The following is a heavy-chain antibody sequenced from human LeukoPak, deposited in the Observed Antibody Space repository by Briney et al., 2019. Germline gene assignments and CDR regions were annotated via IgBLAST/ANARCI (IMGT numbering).Heavy chain of an antibody. D-gene: IGHD3/OR15-3a*01. J-gene: IGHJ4*02. CDR3: ARDSYNNVDF. Sequence: PGGSLSLSCAVSGFTFSSYWMLWVRQAPAKGRAWVSRTNTEGTSTYYAASVKGRFTVSRDNAKKTVYLQMNSLRAEDTAVYYCARDSYNNVDFWGQGTLVSVSS. V-gene: IGHV3-74*01. CDR1: GFTFSSYW. CDR2: TNTEGTST.